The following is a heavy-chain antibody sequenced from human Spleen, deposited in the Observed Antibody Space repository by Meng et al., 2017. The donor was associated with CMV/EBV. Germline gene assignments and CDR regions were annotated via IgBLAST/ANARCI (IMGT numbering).Heavy chain of an antibody. CDR1: GFTFSSYD. CDR3: ARHLRLGASGYSSSNGLDV. J-gene: IGHJ6*02. V-gene: IGHV3-13*01. D-gene: IGHD6-13*01. CDR2: IGTAGDT. Sequence: GESLKISCAASGFTFSSYDMHWVRQAIGKGLEWVSAIGTAGDTYYPGSVKGRFTISRENAKNSLYLQMNSLRAGDTAVYYCARHLRLGASGYSSSNGLDVWGQGTTVTVSS.